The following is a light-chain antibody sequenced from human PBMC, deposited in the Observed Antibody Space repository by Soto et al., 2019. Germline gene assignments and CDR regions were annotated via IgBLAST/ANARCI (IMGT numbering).Light chain of an antibody. J-gene: IGKJ3*01. Sequence: DIVMTQSPLSLPVTPGEPASISCRSSQSLLHSNGYNYLDWYLQKPGQSPQLLIYLGSNRASGVPHRFSGSGSGTDFTLKISRVEAEDVGVYYCKQALQTRAFGPGTKVDIK. CDR3: KQALQTRA. V-gene: IGKV2-28*01. CDR1: QSLLHSNGYNY. CDR2: LGS.